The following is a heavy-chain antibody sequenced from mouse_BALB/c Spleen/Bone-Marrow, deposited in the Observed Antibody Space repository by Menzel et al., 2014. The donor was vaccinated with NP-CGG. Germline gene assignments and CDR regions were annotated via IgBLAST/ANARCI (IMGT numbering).Heavy chain of an antibody. Sequence: QVPLEEAGAEVGRAGASGKESCQAFGKALTNYLIVWGKARAGQGLEWSGVIKPGRGGTNYKEKFKGKATLTADKSSSTAYMQLSSLTSDDSAVYFCARELGVFAYWGQGTLVTVSA. CDR1: GKALTNYL. CDR2: IKPGRGGT. D-gene: IGHD4-1*01. CDR3: ARELGVFAY. J-gene: IGHJ3*01. V-gene: IGHV1-54*01.